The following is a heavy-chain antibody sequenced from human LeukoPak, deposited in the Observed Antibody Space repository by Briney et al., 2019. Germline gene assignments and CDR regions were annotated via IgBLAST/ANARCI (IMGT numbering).Heavy chain of an antibody. D-gene: IGHD6-19*01. Sequence: GGSLRLSCTASGFTFSSYWMSWVRQAPGKGLEWVANIKQDESEKYYVDSVKGRFTISRDNAKNSLYLQMNSLRVEDTAFYYCAKDNRRHYTSGPNPDSLHWGQGALVTVSS. J-gene: IGHJ4*02. CDR1: GFTFSSYW. V-gene: IGHV3-7*03. CDR3: AKDNRRHYTSGPNPDSLH. CDR2: IKQDESEK.